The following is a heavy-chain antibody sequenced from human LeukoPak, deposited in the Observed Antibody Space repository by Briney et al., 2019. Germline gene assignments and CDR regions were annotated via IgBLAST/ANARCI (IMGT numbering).Heavy chain of an antibody. D-gene: IGHD6-13*01. CDR2: IYYSGTT. CDR3: ARRSSSWKNWFDP. V-gene: IGHV4-59*01. J-gene: IGHJ5*02. Sequence: KSSETLSLTCTVSGGSIDSNSWTWIRQPPGKGREWMGYIYYSGTTNYNPSLKSRVTMSVDMSKNQFSLKLSSVTAADTAVYYCARRSSSWKNWFDPWGQGTLVTVSS. CDR1: GGSIDSNS.